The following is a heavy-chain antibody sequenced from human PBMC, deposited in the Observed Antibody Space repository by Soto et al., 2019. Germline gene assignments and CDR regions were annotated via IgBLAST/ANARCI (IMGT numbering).Heavy chain of an antibody. Sequence: SETLSLTCAVYGGSFSGYSWSWIRQPPGKGLEWIGEINHSGSTNYNPTLKSRVTISVDTSKNQFSLKMSSVTAADTAVYYYARGYYVLMMYATDYYYYGMDVWGQGTTVTVSS. CDR1: GGSFSGYS. CDR2: INHSGST. CDR3: ARGYYVLMMYATDYYYYGMDV. D-gene: IGHD2-8*01. J-gene: IGHJ6*02. V-gene: IGHV4-34*01.